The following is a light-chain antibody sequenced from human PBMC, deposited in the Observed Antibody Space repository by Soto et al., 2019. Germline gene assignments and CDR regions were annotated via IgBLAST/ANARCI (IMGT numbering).Light chain of an antibody. V-gene: IGKV3-15*01. CDR1: QTVNTF. Sequence: ETVMTQSPATLSVSPGERATHSCRASQTVNTFLAWYQQKPGQAPRLLIYGASTRASGVPARFSGSGSGTEFTLTISSLQFEDFAVYYCQQYSNWPETFGQGTKVDIK. CDR2: GAS. J-gene: IGKJ1*01. CDR3: QQYSNWPET.